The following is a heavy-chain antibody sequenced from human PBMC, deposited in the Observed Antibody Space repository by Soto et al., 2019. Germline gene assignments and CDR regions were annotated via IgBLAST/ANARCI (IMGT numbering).Heavy chain of an antibody. CDR2: INPNGGST. J-gene: IGHJ4*02. Sequence: QVQLIQSGAEVKKPGASVKVSCKASGYIFTSSYIHWVRQAPGQGLEWMAIINPNGGSTNYAQKFQGRVTMTRDTSTSTVYMELSSLTSEDTAVYYCARSLMEGDYWGQGTLVTVSS. V-gene: IGHV1-46*03. CDR3: ARSLMEGDY. D-gene: IGHD3-10*01. CDR1: GYIFTSSY.